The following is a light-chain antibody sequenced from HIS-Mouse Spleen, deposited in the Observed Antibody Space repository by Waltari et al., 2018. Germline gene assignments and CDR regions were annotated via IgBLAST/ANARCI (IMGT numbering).Light chain of an antibody. CDR2: RNN. CDR1: SPHIGSNY. V-gene: IGLV1-47*01. J-gene: IGLJ3*02. Sequence: QSVLTQPPSASGTPGQRVTISCSGRSPHIGSNYVYLYQQLPGTAPKLLIYRNNQRPSGVPDRFSGSKSGTSASLAISGLRSEDEADYYCAAWDDSLSGWVFGGGTKLTVL. CDR3: AAWDDSLSGWV.